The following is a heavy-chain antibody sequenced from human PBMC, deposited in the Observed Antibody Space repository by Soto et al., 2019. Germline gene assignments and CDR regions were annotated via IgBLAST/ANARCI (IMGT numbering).Heavy chain of an antibody. CDR2: IYPGDSDA. D-gene: IGHD1-1*01. J-gene: IGHJ4*02. Sequence: PGESLKISCQGSGYTFSGYWIGWVRQMSGKGLEWMGIIYPGDSDARYSPSFQGQVTISADESITTAYLRWDSLKASDTAIYYCVVQQKLPWVNSWGQGTLVTVSS. CDR1: GYTFSGYW. CDR3: VVQQKLPWVNS. V-gene: IGHV5-51*01.